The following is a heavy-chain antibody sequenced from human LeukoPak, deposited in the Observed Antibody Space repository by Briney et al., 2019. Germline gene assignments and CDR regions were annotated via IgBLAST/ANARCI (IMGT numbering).Heavy chain of an antibody. CDR1: GFTFSDYA. Sequence: GGSLRLSCVVSGFTFSDYAMSWVRQAPGKGLEWVGRIKSKTDGGTTDYAAPVKGRFTISRDDSKNTLYLQMNSLKTEDTAVYYCTTQHYYYDSSGYYYLIDYWGQGTLVTVSS. CDR2: IKSKTDGGTT. CDR3: TTQHYYYDSSGYYYLIDY. V-gene: IGHV3-15*01. J-gene: IGHJ4*02. D-gene: IGHD3-22*01.